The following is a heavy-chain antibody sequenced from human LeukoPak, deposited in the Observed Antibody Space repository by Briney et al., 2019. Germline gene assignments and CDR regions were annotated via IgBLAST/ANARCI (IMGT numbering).Heavy chain of an antibody. Sequence: SETLSLTCTVSGGSISSYNWSWIRQPPGKGLEWIGYIYYSGCTNYNPSLKSGVTISVDTSKNQFSLKLSSVTAADTAVYYCARAVDIVVVPAAIGWFDPWGQGTLVTVSS. CDR3: ARAVDIVVVPAAIGWFDP. D-gene: IGHD2-2*01. V-gene: IGHV4-59*01. J-gene: IGHJ5*02. CDR2: IYYSGCT. CDR1: GGSISSYN.